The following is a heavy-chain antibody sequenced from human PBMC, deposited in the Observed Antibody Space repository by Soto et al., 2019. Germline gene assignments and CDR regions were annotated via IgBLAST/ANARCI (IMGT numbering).Heavy chain of an antibody. Sequence: QVQLVQSGAEVKKPGASVKVSCKASGYTFTSYGISWVRQAPGQGLEWMGWISAYNGNTNYAQKLQGRVTMTTDTSTTTAYMELRSLRSDDTAVYYCARTKGITRVRGAMGWFDPWGQGTLVTVSS. D-gene: IGHD3-10*01. CDR2: ISAYNGNT. CDR3: ARTKGITRVRGAMGWFDP. J-gene: IGHJ5*02. V-gene: IGHV1-18*01. CDR1: GYTFTSYG.